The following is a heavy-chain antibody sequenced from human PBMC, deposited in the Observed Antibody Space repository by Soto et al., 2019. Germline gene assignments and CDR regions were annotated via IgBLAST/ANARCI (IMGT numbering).Heavy chain of an antibody. CDR3: ARESGLWLPYYYYYGMDV. CDR1: GYTFTGYY. V-gene: IGHV1-2*04. D-gene: IGHD5-12*01. CDR2: INPNSGGT. Sequence: ASVKVSCKASGYTFTGYYMHWVRQAPGQGLEWMGWINPNSGGTNYAQKFQGWVTMTRDTSISTAYMELSRLRSDDTAVYYCARESGLWLPYYYYYGMDVWGQGTTVTVSS. J-gene: IGHJ6*02.